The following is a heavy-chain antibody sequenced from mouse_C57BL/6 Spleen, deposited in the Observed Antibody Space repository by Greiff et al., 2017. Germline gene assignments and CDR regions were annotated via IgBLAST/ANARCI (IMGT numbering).Heavy chain of an antibody. CDR1: GFTFSSYG. V-gene: IGHV5-6*02. Sequence: EVMLVESGGDLVKPGGSLKLSCAASGFTFSSYGMSWVRQTPDKRLEWVATISSGGSCTYYPESVKGRFTISRDTAKNTLYLPMSSLKSEDTAMYYCARPREGDYWYFDVWGTGTTVTVSS. CDR2: ISSGGSCT. CDR3: ARPREGDYWYFDV. J-gene: IGHJ1*03.